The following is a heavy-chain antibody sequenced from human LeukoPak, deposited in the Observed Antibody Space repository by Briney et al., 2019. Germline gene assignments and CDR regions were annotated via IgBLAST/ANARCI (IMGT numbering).Heavy chain of an antibody. V-gene: IGHV4-59*08. D-gene: IGHD3-3*01. CDR1: GGSISSYY. CDR2: IYYSGST. Sequence: TSSETLSLTCTVPGGSISSYYWSWIRQPPGKGLEWIGYIYYSGSTNYNPSLKSRVTISVDTSKNQFSLKLSSVTAADTAVYYCARGGYLECWGQGTLVTVSS. CDR3: ARGGYLEC. J-gene: IGHJ4*02.